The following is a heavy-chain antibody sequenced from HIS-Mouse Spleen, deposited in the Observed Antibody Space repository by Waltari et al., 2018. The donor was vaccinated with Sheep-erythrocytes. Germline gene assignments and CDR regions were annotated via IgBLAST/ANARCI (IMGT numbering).Heavy chain of an antibody. CDR3: TDAFDI. CDR1: GYSFTSYW. V-gene: IGHV5-51*03. J-gene: IGHJ3*02. D-gene: IGHD3-3*01. Sequence: EVQLVQSGAEVKKPGESLKISCKGSGYSFTSYWIGWVRQLPGKGLEWMGLIYPCDSDTRYSPSFQGQVTISADKSISTAMYYCARGPVLRFLEWLPTDAFDIWGQGTMVTVSS. CDR2: IYPCDSDT.